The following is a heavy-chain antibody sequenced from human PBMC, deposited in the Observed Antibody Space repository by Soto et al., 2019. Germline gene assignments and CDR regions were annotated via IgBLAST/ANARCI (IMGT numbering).Heavy chain of an antibody. CDR2: MNPNSGNT. Sequence: GASVKVSCKASGDTFTSYYINWVRQATGQGLEWMGWMNPNSGNTDYAQKFQGRVTMTTDTSMSTAYMELRSLRSDDTAVYYCARRKWLTVYYFDYWGQGTLVTVSS. J-gene: IGHJ4*02. CDR1: GDTFTSYY. CDR3: ARRKWLTVYYFDY. D-gene: IGHD3-22*01. V-gene: IGHV1-8*01.